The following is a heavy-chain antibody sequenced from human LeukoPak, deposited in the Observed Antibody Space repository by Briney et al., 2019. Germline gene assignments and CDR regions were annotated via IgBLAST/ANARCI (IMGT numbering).Heavy chain of an antibody. D-gene: IGHD1-26*01. J-gene: IGHJ4*02. V-gene: IGHV3-23*01. CDR3: AKDFGSIVGATSSFDY. CDR1: GFTFSSYA. CDR2: ISGSGGST. Sequence: GGSLRLSCATSGFTFSSYAMSWLRQAPGKGLEWVSAISGSGGSTYYADSVKGRFTISRDNSKNTLYLQMNSLRAEDTAVYYCAKDFGSIVGATSSFDYWGQGTLVTVSS.